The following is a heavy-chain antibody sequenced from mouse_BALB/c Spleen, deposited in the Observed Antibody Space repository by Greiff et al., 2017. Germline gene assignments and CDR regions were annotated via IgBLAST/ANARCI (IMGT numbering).Heavy chain of an antibody. Sequence: EVQLVESGGGLVQPGGSRKLSCAASGFTFSSFGMHWVRQAPEKGLEWVAYISSGSSTIYYADTVKGRFTISRDNPKNTLFLQMTSLRSEDTAMYYCATRTGFYAMDYWGQGTSVTVSS. CDR1: GFTFSSFG. J-gene: IGHJ4*01. CDR2: ISSGSSTI. D-gene: IGHD4-1*01. V-gene: IGHV5-17*02. CDR3: ATRTGFYAMDY.